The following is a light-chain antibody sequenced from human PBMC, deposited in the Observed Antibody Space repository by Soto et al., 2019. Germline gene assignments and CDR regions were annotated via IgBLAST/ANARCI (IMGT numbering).Light chain of an antibody. CDR3: QQYGSSPRYT. J-gene: IGKJ2*01. CDR1: QSVGNNY. V-gene: IGKV3-20*01. Sequence: ESALTQSPGTLSLSPGERATLSCRASQSVGNNYLAWYQQKPGQAHRLLIYGASSRATGIPDRFIGSGSGTDFTLTISRLEPEDFAVYYCQQYGSSPRYTFGQGTKLEI. CDR2: GAS.